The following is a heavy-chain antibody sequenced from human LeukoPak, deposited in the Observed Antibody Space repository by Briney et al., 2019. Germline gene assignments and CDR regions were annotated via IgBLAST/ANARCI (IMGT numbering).Heavy chain of an antibody. CDR1: GFTFDDYA. D-gene: IGHD3-10*01. J-gene: IGHJ4*02. Sequence: GGSLRLSCAASGFTFDDYAMHWVRQAPGKGLEWVSGISWNSGSIGYADSVKGRFTISRDNSKNTLYLQMNSLRAEDTAVYYCAKDKGLLWFGELPPRLLDYWGQGTLLTVFS. CDR3: AKDKGLLWFGELPPRLLDY. V-gene: IGHV3-9*01. CDR2: ISWNSGSI.